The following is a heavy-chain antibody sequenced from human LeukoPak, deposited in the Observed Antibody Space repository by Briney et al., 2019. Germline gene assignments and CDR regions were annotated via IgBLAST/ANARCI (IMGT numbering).Heavy chain of an antibody. CDR1: GFTFRSYD. CDR3: ARGSGPGVTTIDS. J-gene: IGHJ4*02. V-gene: IGHV3-13*01. CDR2: FHTDGGT. Sequence: PGGSLRLSCAASGFTFRSYDMHWVRQAPGEGLEWVSAFHTDGGTYYLDSVKGRFTISREDAKNSLYLQMNTLRAGDTAVYYCARGSGPGVTTIDSWGQRTLVIVSS. D-gene: IGHD4-17*01.